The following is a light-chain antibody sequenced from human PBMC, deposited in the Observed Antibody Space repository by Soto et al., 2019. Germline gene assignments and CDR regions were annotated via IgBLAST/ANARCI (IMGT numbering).Light chain of an antibody. J-gene: IGKJ1*01. Sequence: DIQLTQSPSTLSASLGDRVSITCRASQTISRWLAWYQQKPGKAPKLLIYDASSLESGVPSRFSGSGSGTEFMLTISSLQSDDFATYYCQQYTTYWTFGQGTKVDIK. CDR2: DAS. V-gene: IGKV1-5*01. CDR1: QTISRW. CDR3: QQYTTYWT.